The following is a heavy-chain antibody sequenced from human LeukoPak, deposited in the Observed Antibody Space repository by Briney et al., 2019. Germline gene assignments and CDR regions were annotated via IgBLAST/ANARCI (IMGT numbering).Heavy chain of an antibody. J-gene: IGHJ4*02. V-gene: IGHV3-7*01. CDR1: GFTFSNAW. CDR2: INQDGSTK. D-gene: IGHD3-16*01. Sequence: SGGSLRLSCAASGFTFSNAWTAWVRQAPGKGLERVANINQDGSTKQYVDSVRGRFTISRDNAKNSLYLQMNSLRAEDTGLYHCARDMKGSLDYWGQGTLVTVSS. CDR3: ARDMKGSLDY.